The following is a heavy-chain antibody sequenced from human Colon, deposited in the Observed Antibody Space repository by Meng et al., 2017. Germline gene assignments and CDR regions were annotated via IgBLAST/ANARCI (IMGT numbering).Heavy chain of an antibody. V-gene: IGHV2-70*01. CDR2: IDWKDDK. D-gene: IGHD4-17*01. CDR1: GFSLSTSGMC. Sequence: SGPTLVKPTQTLTLTCTFSGFSLSTSGMCVSWIRQSPGKAPDWLALIDWKDDKYYKASLRTRVTISKDSSKSQVVLRMTNMEPVNTAKNYGARTTYGDFVRGVVDFWGQGTLVTVSS. J-gene: IGHJ4*02. CDR3: ARTTYGDFVRGVVDF.